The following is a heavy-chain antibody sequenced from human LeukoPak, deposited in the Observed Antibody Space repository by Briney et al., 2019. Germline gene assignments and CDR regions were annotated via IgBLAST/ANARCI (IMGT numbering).Heavy chain of an antibody. CDR3: AREPGRSGCYDY. D-gene: IGHD3-22*01. Sequence: SETLSLTCTVSGGSISSYYWSWIRQPPGKGLEWIGYISYSGSTNYNPSLKSRVTISVDTSKNQFSLKLSSVTAADTAVYYCAREPGRSGCYDYWGQGTLVTVSS. J-gene: IGHJ4*02. V-gene: IGHV4-59*01. CDR2: ISYSGST. CDR1: GGSISSYY.